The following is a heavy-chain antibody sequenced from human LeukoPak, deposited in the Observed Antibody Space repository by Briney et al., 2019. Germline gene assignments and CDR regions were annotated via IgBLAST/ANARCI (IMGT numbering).Heavy chain of an antibody. Sequence: PGGSLRLSCAGSGFIFSNYAFHWVRQAPGKGLEWVALISYDGSNLKYADSVKGRFTISRDNSKSTMYLQMNSLRAEDTAVYYCAKDLELLWFGELLGGGIFDYWGQGTLVTVSS. D-gene: IGHD3-10*01. J-gene: IGHJ4*02. CDR1: GFIFSNYA. CDR2: ISYDGSNL. CDR3: AKDLELLWFGELLGGGIFDY. V-gene: IGHV3-30*04.